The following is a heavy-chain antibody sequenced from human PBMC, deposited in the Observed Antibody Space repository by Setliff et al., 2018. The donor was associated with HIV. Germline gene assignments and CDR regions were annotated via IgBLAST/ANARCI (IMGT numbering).Heavy chain of an antibody. Sequence: PSEILSLTCTVSGGSISSGGYYWSWIRQHPGKGLEWIGYIYYSGSIYYNPSLKSRVTISVDTSKNQFSLKLSSVTAADTAVYYCARERQDDSRGYAYYYYMDVWGKGTTVTVSS. V-gene: IGHV4-31*03. D-gene: IGHD3-22*01. CDR1: GGSISSGGYY. CDR2: IYYSGSI. CDR3: ARERQDDSRGYAYYYYMDV. J-gene: IGHJ6*03.